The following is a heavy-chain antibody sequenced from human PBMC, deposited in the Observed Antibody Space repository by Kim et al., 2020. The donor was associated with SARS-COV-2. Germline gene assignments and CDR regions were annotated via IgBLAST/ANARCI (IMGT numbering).Heavy chain of an antibody. CDR3: AKDLGSYYALDY. J-gene: IGHJ4*02. V-gene: IGHV3-33*06. D-gene: IGHD3-22*01. Sequence: YTDCVKGRFTISRDSSENTLYLQMNSLRAEDTAVYYCAKDLGSYYALDYWGQGTLVTVSS.